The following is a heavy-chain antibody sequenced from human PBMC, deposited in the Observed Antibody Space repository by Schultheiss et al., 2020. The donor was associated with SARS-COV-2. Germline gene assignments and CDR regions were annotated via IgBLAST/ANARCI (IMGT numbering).Heavy chain of an antibody. V-gene: IGHV3-30*04. CDR3: ATAPYTSGWFGY. J-gene: IGHJ4*02. CDR2: ISNDGSNK. Sequence: GGSLRLSCAASGLTFNRHAMHWVRQAPGKGLEWVAVISNDGSNKDYADSVKGRFTISRDNSKNTLYLQMNSLRAEDTAVYYCATAPYTSGWFGYWGRGTLVTVSS. D-gene: IGHD6-19*01. CDR1: GLTFNRHA.